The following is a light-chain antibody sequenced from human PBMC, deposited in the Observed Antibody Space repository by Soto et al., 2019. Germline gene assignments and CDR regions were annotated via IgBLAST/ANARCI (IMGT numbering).Light chain of an antibody. CDR2: SNK. J-gene: IGLJ1*01. CDR3: GAWDDSLSDKV. Sequence: QSVLTQPPSAAGTPGQTVTISCSGNSSNVGSNTGNWYQQLPGTAPTLLIFSNKQRPSPGPVRCSGSNTGTSAALAISGLQSEDEADYYCGAWDDSLSDKVFGTGTKVTVL. V-gene: IGLV1-44*01. CDR1: SSNVGSNT.